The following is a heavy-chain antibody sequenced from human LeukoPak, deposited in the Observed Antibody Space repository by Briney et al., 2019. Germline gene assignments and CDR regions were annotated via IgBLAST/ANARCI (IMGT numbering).Heavy chain of an antibody. CDR2: LSGGGGVS. CDR1: GFTFSSYW. CDR3: AKQGITMIRGNIDY. V-gene: IGHV3-23*01. Sequence: GGSLRLSCAASGFTFSSYWMSWVRQAPGKGLEWVSGLSGGGGVSYYSDSVKGRFTISRDNSKNMLYLQLNSLRGEDTAVYYCAKQGITMIRGNIDYWGQGTLVSVSS. J-gene: IGHJ4*02. D-gene: IGHD3-10*01.